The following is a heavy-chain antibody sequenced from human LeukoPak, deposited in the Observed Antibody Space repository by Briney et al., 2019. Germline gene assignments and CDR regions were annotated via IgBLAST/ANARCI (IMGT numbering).Heavy chain of an antibody. CDR1: GGSFSGYY. CDR3: ARGRYSYGPRGWFDP. Sequence: SETLSLTCAVYGGSFSGYYWSWIRQPPGKGLEWIGEINHSGSTNYNPSLKSRVTISVDTSKNQFSLKLSSVTAADTAVYYCARGRYSYGPRGWFDPWGQGTLVTVSS. D-gene: IGHD5-18*01. J-gene: IGHJ5*02. CDR2: INHSGST. V-gene: IGHV4-34*01.